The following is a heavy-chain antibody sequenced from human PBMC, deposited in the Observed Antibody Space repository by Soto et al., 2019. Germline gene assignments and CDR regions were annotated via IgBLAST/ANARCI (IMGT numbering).Heavy chain of an antibody. CDR1: GFTFSSYG. V-gene: IGHV3-30*18. CDR3: AKDFLEVVTAILHNYYYYGMDV. D-gene: IGHD2-21*02. Sequence: QPGGSLRLSCAASGFTFSSYGMHWVRQAPGKGLEWVAVISYDGSNKYYADSVKGRFTISRDNSKNTLYLQMNSLRAEDTAVYYCAKDFLEVVTAILHNYYYYGMDVWGQGTTVTVSS. CDR2: ISYDGSNK. J-gene: IGHJ6*02.